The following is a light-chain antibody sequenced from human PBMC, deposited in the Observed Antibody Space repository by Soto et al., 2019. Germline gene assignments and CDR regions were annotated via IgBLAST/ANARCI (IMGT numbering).Light chain of an antibody. CDR3: HQYANWPKT. CDR1: QSITTN. CDR2: RAS. V-gene: IGKV3-15*01. Sequence: EIVMTQSPPALSLSPGERATLSCRASQSITTNVARFQQKPGQAPSLLIFRASVRASGVPARFSGSGSGPEFTLTINRLQSEDFAVYFCHQYANWPKTLGKGTKVDIK. J-gene: IGKJ1*01.